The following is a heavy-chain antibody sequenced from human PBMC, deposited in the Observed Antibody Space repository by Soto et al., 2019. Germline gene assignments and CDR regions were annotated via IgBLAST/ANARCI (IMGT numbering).Heavy chain of an antibody. J-gene: IGHJ4*02. CDR3: AKNIGSSSGFAY. D-gene: IGHD6-6*01. CDR1: GFTFSNHA. Sequence: GGSLRLSCAATGFTFSNHAMNWVRQAPGKGLEWVSGISGGGDSTRYADSVKGRFTISRDNSENTLYLQMYSLRADDTAIYYCAKNIGSSSGFAYWGKGTLVTVSS. V-gene: IGHV3-23*01. CDR2: ISGGGDST.